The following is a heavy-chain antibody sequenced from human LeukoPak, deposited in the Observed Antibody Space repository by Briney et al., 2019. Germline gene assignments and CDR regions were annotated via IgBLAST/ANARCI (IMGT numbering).Heavy chain of an antibody. V-gene: IGHV4-59*08. J-gene: IGHJ5*02. CDR1: GGAISSYY. Sequence: PSQTLSLTCTVSGGAISSYYWSWVRQPPGKGLEWIGYIYDSGTNYNPSLKSRVTISVDMSKNQFSLKLSSVTAADTAVYYCARQGPTAAGVGVFDPWGQGTLVTVSS. CDR2: IYDSGT. D-gene: IGHD6-13*01. CDR3: ARQGPTAAGVGVFDP.